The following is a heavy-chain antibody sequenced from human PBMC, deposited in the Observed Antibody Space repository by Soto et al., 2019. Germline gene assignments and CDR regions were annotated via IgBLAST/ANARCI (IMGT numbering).Heavy chain of an antibody. CDR3: ARVKTYYDFWSGYRY. CDR1: GFTFSSYA. CDR2: ISYDGSNK. V-gene: IGHV3-30-3*01. D-gene: IGHD3-3*01. Sequence: QVQLVESGGGVVQPGRSLRLSCAASGFTFSSYAMHWVRQAPGKGLEWVAVISYDGSNKYYADSVKGRFTISRDNSXXRLYLQMNSLRAEDTDVYYCARVKTYYDFWSGYRYWGQGTLVTVSS. J-gene: IGHJ1*01.